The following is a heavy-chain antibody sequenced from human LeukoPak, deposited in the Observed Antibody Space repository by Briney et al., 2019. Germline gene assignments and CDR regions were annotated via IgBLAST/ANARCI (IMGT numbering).Heavy chain of an antibody. CDR2: IIPIFGIA. CDR1: GYTFTSYD. Sequence: ASVKVSCKASGYTFTSYDINWVRQAPGQGLEWTGRIIPIFGIANYAQKFQGRVTITADKSTSTAYMELSSLRSEDTAVYYCAGLVTTDYYFDYWGQGTLVTVSS. J-gene: IGHJ4*02. D-gene: IGHD4-11*01. CDR3: AGLVTTDYYFDY. V-gene: IGHV1-69*04.